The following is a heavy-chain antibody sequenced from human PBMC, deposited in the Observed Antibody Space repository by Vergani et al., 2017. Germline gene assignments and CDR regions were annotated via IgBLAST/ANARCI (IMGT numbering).Heavy chain of an antibody. D-gene: IGHD1-14*01. V-gene: IGHV3-33*01. CDR3: ARDLRLLYNRFDP. Sequence: QVQLVESGGGVVQPGRSLRLSCAASGFTFNQYDMHWVRQDPGKGLEWVAVTWYDGNNKQYADSVKGRFTMSRDNSKSTMYLQMNSLRDEDTGVYYCARDLRLLYNRFDPWGHGTLVTVSS. CDR1: GFTFNQYD. J-gene: IGHJ5*02. CDR2: TWYDGNNK.